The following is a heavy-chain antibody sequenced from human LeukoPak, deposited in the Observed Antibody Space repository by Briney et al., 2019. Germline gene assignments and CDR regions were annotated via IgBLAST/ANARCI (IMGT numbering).Heavy chain of an antibody. CDR1: GFTFSSYA. J-gene: IGHJ5*02. CDR3: ARDSRMNYYAS. CDR2: ISGSGSAT. D-gene: IGHD3-3*01. V-gene: IGHV3-21*01. Sequence: GGSLRLSCAASGFTFSSYAMSWVRQAPGKGLERVSGISGSGSATYYADSVKGRFTISRDNAVNSLYLQMNSLRAEDTAMYYCARDSRMNYYASWGRGTLVTVSS.